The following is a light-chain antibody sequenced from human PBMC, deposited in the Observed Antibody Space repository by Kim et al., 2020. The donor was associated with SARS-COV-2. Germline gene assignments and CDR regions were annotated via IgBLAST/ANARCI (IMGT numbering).Light chain of an antibody. CDR2: ATS. CDR1: QGVSDH. CDR3: QQHNTLPLT. Sequence: DIQMTQSPSSLSASVGDRVTITCRASQGVSDHLAWYQQKPGKAPKLLIYATSTLESGVPSRFSGSGYGTDFTLTISSLQPEDFATYYCQQHNTLPLTFGQGTKVEIK. V-gene: IGKV1-17*01. J-gene: IGKJ4*01.